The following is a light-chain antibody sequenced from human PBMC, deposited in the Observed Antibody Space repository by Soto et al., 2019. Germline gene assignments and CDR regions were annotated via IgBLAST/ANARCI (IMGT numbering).Light chain of an antibody. CDR2: NVS. Sequence: QSVLTQPASVSGSPGQSITISGTGTSSDVGAYIYVSWYQQHPGKVPKLIIYNVSNRPSGVSNRFSGSKSGNTASLTISGLQAEDEADYYCSSYTSGDSFYFGTGTKVTVL. CDR3: SSYTSGDSFY. V-gene: IGLV2-14*01. J-gene: IGLJ1*01. CDR1: SSDVGAYIY.